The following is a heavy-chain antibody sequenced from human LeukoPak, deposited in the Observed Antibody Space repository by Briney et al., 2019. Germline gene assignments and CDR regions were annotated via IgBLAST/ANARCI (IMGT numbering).Heavy chain of an antibody. V-gene: IGHV3-23*01. CDR1: GFTFSSHG. CDR3: AKGRTLITMIVVVPY. CDR2: ISGSGGST. D-gene: IGHD3-22*01. Sequence: PGGSLRLSCGAFGFTFSSHGMNWVRQAPGKGLEWVSAISGSGGSTYYADSVKGRFTISRDNSKNTLYLQMNSLRAEDTAVYYCAKGRTLITMIVVVPYWGQGTLVTVSS. J-gene: IGHJ4*02.